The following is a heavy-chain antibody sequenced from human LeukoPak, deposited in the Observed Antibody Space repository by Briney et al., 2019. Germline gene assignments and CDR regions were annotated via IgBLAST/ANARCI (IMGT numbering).Heavy chain of an antibody. Sequence: ASVKVSCKASGYTFTSYYMHWVRQAPGQGLEWMGIIDPSGGSTSYAQKFQGRVTMTRDTSTSTVYMELSSLRSEDTAVYYCARGPYYYDSSGSRYYFDYWGQGTLVTVSS. D-gene: IGHD3-22*01. CDR3: ARGPYYYDSSGSRYYFDY. CDR2: IDPSGGST. J-gene: IGHJ4*02. CDR1: GYTFTSYY. V-gene: IGHV1-46*01.